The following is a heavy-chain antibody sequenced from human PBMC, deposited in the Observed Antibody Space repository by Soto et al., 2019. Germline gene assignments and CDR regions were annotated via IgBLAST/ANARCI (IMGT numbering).Heavy chain of an antibody. CDR2: VYHSGST. V-gene: IGHV4-59*01. CDR1: GDSISNYY. D-gene: IGHD3-22*01. Sequence: QVQLQESGPGLVKPSETLSLTCTVSGDSISNYYWTWMRQPPGKGLEWIGFVYHSGSTNYNPSLKSRVPRSIDSSKRQFSLRLTSVTAADTAVYYCARESVYYDSSGYYDHWGQGTLVTVSS. CDR3: ARESVYYDSSGYYDH. J-gene: IGHJ4*02.